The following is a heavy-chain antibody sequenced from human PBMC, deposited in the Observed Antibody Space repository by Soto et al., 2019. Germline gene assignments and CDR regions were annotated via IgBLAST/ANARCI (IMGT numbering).Heavy chain of an antibody. CDR2: ISSSRNYT. CDR1: GFTFSDYY. J-gene: IGHJ4*01. Sequence: GGSLRLSCAASGFTFSDYYMTWIRQAPGKGLKWVSFISSSRNYTDYADSVKGRFTISRDNAKNSLYLEMNSLRVEDTAVYYCARGHNHDNGGYKYFDYWGHGPLVTVSS. V-gene: IGHV3-11*06. D-gene: IGHD3-22*01. CDR3: ARGHNHDNGGYKYFDY.